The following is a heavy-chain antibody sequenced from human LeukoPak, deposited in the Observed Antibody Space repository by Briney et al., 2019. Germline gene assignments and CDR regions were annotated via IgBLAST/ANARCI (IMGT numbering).Heavy chain of an antibody. D-gene: IGHD6-13*01. Sequence: GGSLRLSCAASGFTFSDYYMSWIRQAPGKGLEWVSYISSSGSTIYYADSVKGRFTISRDNAKNSLYLQMNSLSAEDTALYYCARVPTAGRGFDCWGQGTLVTVSS. CDR1: GFTFSDYY. CDR3: ARVPTAGRGFDC. CDR2: ISSSGSTI. J-gene: IGHJ4*02. V-gene: IGHV3-11*01.